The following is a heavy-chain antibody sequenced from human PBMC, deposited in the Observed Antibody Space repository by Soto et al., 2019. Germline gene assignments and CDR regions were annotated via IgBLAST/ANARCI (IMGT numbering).Heavy chain of an antibody. CDR3: AKAPIGTWGPFDY. J-gene: IGHJ4*02. V-gene: IGHV3-23*01. D-gene: IGHD6-13*01. Sequence: EVPLLESGGGLVQPGGSLRLSCAASGFTFSSYAMSWVRQAPGKGLEWVSAISGSGGSTYYADSVKGRFTISRDNSKNTLYLQMNSLRAEDTAVYYCAKAPIGTWGPFDYWGQGTLVTVSS. CDR2: ISGSGGST. CDR1: GFTFSSYA.